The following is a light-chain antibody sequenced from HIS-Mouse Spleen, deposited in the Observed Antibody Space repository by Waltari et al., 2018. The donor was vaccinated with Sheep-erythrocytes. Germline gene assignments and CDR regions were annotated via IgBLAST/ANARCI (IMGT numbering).Light chain of an antibody. CDR3: SSYTSSSTNWV. CDR1: SSDVGGYNY. Sequence: QSALTQPASVSGSPGQSITISCTGTSSDVGGYNYVSWYQQHPGKAPKLLIYEVSNRPSGGCNRFSGSKSGNTASLTISGLQAEDEADYYCSSYTSSSTNWVFGGGTKLTVL. CDR2: EVS. V-gene: IGLV2-14*01. J-gene: IGLJ3*02.